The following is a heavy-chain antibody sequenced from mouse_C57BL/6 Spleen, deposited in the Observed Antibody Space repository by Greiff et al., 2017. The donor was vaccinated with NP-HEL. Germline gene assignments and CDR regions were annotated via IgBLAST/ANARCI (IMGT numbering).Heavy chain of an antibody. CDR1: GFNIKDDY. Sequence: VQLQQSGAELVRPGASVKLSCTASGFNIKDDYMHWVKQRPEQGLEWIGWIDPENGDTEYASKFQGKATITADTSSNTAYLQLSSLTSEDTAVYYCTLYGNYEAYWGQGTLVTVSA. CDR2: IDPENGDT. J-gene: IGHJ3*01. V-gene: IGHV14-4*01. CDR3: TLYGNYEAY. D-gene: IGHD2-1*01.